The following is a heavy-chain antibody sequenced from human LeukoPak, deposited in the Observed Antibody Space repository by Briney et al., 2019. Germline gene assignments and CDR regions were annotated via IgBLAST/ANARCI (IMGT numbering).Heavy chain of an antibody. D-gene: IGHD5-18*01. CDR2: INHSGST. CDR1: GGSFSGYY. J-gene: IGHJ4*02. Sequence: SETLSLTCAVYGGSFSGYYWSGIRQPPGKGLEWIGEINHSGSTNYNPSLRSRVTISVDTSKNQFSLKLSSVTAADTAVYYCARGGLLPDTAMYTPDYWGQGTLVTVSS. CDR3: ARGGLLPDTAMYTPDY. V-gene: IGHV4-34*01.